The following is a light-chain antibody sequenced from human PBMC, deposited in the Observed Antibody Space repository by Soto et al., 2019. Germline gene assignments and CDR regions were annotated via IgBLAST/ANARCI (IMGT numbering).Light chain of an antibody. CDR1: QGVTTN. J-gene: IGKJ5*01. CDR2: DVS. Sequence: EIVLTQSPATLSLSPGERATLSCGASQGVTTNFAWYQQKSGQSPRLLIYDVSIRATGVPARFSGTGSETDFTLTISGLQSEDSAVYFCQQYNNWPFSFGQGTRLEIK. CDR3: QQYNNWPFS. V-gene: IGKV3-15*01.